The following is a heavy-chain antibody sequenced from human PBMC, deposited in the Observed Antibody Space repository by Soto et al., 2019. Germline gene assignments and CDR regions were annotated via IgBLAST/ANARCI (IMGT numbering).Heavy chain of an antibody. V-gene: IGHV4-39*01. CDR2: IYYSGNT. J-gene: IGHJ4*02. D-gene: IGHD4-17*01. CDR3: ANLITTVTTHYFDY. CDR1: GGSISSSSFY. Sequence: PSETLSLTCTVSGGSISSSSFYWGLIRQPPGKGLEWIGSIYYSGNTYYNPSLKSRVTLSVDTSKNQFSLKLSSVTAADTAVYYCANLITTVTTHYFDYWGQGTLVTVSS.